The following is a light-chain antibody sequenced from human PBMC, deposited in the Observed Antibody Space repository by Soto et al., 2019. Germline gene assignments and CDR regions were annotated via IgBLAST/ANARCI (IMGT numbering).Light chain of an antibody. CDR3: QHYNTYPLT. J-gene: IGKJ4*01. V-gene: IGKV1D-16*01. CDR1: QDISTW. Sequence: DIQMTQSPSSLSASVGDRVTITCRASQDISTWLAWYQQKPGKVPKSLIYAASSLQSGVPSRFSGSGSGTEFTLTISRLQPEDFGTYYCQHYNTYPLTFGGGTKVEIK. CDR2: AAS.